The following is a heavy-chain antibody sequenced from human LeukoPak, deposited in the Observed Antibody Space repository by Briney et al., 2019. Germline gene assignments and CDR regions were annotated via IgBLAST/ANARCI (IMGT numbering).Heavy chain of an antibody. V-gene: IGHV3-23*01. Sequence: GSLRLSFSASGFTFSSYAINWVRQAPGKGLEWVSAISGSGGSTYYADSVKGRFTISRDNSKNTLYLQMNSLRAEDTAVYYCAKDREIDRFDPWGQGTLVTVSS. CDR3: AKDREIDRFDP. CDR1: GFTFSSYA. J-gene: IGHJ5*02. D-gene: IGHD3-22*01. CDR2: ISGSGGST.